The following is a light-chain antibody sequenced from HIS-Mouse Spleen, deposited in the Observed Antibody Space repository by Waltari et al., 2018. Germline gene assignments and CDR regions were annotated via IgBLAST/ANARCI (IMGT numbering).Light chain of an antibody. CDR1: SSDVGGFNY. Sequence: QSALTQPRSVSGSPGQSVTIPCTGTSSDVGGFNYVSWYQQHPGKAPKLMIYDVSKRPSGVPVRFSGAKSGNTASLTSSGLQADDEADYYCCSYAGSYTGVFGTGTKVTVL. CDR3: CSYAGSYTGV. CDR2: DVS. J-gene: IGLJ1*01. V-gene: IGLV2-11*01.